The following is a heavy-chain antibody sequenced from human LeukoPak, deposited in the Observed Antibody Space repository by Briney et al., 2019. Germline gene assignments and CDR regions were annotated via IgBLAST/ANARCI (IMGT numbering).Heavy chain of an antibody. CDR2: ISAYNGNT. J-gene: IGHJ4*02. CDR3: AREREDTEGGTIGY. Sequence: ASVKVSCKASGYTFTSYGISWVRQAPGQGLEWMGWISAYNGNTNYAQKLQGRVTMTTDTSTSTAYMELRSLRSDDTAVYYCAREREDTEGGTIGYWGQGTLVTVSS. V-gene: IGHV1-18*01. D-gene: IGHD1-26*01. CDR1: GYTFTSYG.